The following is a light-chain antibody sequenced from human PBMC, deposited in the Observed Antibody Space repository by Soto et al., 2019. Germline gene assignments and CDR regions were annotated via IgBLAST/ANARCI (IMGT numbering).Light chain of an antibody. CDR2: KAS. CDR3: QQYNSYSRT. J-gene: IGKJ1*01. Sequence: DIQMTQSPSTLSASVGDRVTITCRASQSISNYLAWYQQKPGKAPRLLIYKASTLQSGAPSRFSGIGSGTEFTLTVSILQPDDFATYYCQQYNSYSRTFGQGTKVDIK. V-gene: IGKV1-5*03. CDR1: QSISNY.